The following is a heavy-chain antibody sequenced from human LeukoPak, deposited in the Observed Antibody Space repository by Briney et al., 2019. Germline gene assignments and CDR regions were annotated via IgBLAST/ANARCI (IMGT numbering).Heavy chain of an antibody. CDR3: ARVGRSHPYYYFMDV. Sequence: ASVKVSCKASGYTFTSYDINWVRQATGQGLEWMGWMNPNSGNTGYAQKFQCRVTITRNTSISTAYMELRSLRSEDTAVYYCARVGRSHPYYYFMDVWGKGTTVTVSS. CDR1: GYTFTSYD. J-gene: IGHJ6*03. V-gene: IGHV1-8*03. CDR2: MNPNSGNT. D-gene: IGHD1-26*01.